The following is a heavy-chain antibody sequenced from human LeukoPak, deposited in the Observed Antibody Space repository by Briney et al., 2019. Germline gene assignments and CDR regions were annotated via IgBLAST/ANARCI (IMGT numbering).Heavy chain of an antibody. J-gene: IGHJ4*02. D-gene: IGHD3/OR15-3a*01. CDR1: GGSISSSSYY. CDR2: IYYSGSA. CDR3: ARQTGSGLFILP. Sequence: PSETLSLTCTVSGGSISSSSYYWDWIRQPPGKGLEWIGGIYYSGSAYYNPSLKSRVTISVDTSKNQFSLKLSSVTAADTAVYYCARQTGSGLFILPGGQGTLVTVSS. V-gene: IGHV4-39*01.